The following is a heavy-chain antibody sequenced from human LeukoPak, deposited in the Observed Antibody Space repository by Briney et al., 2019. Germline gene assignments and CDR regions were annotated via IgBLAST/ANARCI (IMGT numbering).Heavy chain of an antibody. CDR2: ISRSSSTI. CDR1: GFTFSTYS. CDR3: ARDVRYCSSTSCLRYFDY. V-gene: IGHV3-48*01. D-gene: IGHD2-2*01. Sequence: GGSLRLSCAASGFTFSTYSMNWVRQAPGKGLEWVSYISRSSSTIYYADSVKGRFTIFRDNAKNSLYLQMNSLRAEDTAVYYCARDVRYCSSTSCLRYFDYWGQGTLVTVSS. J-gene: IGHJ4*02.